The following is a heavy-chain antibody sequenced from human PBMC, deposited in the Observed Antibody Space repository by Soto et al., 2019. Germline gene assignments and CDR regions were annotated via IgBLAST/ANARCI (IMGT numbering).Heavy chain of an antibody. CDR2: IYYSGNT. V-gene: IGHV4-31*03. CDR3: ARVAGWTTTTVTKLFDY. CDR1: GDSISSGGYY. D-gene: IGHD4-17*01. J-gene: IGHJ4*02. Sequence: QVQLQESGPGLVKPSQTLSLTCTVSGDSISSGGYYWSWIRQHPGKGLEWIGFIYYSGNTYYNPSIKSRVSISLGTSKNHFSLKLRSVTAADTAVYYCARVAGWTTTTVTKLFDYWGQGTLVTVSS.